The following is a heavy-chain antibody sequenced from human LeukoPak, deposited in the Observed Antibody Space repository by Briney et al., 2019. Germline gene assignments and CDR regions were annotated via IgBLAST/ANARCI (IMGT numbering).Heavy chain of an antibody. Sequence: GGSLRLSCAAAGFTFSSYGMPWVRQAPGKGLEWVAVIWYDGSTNSYADSVKGRFTIYRDNSKNTLYLQMNSLRAEDTAVYYGARDLTYSSGWSYFDYWGQGTLVTVSP. V-gene: IGHV3-33*01. D-gene: IGHD6-19*01. CDR3: ARDLTYSSGWSYFDY. CDR1: GFTFSSYG. J-gene: IGHJ4*02. CDR2: IWYDGSTN.